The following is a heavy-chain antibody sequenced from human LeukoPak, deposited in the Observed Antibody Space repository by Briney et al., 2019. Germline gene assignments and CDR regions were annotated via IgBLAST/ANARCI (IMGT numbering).Heavy chain of an antibody. CDR1: GFPFSTYA. Sequence: AGGSLRLSCAASGFPFSTYAMSWVRQAPGKGLEWVSAISGRGDDTYYADSVKGRFTISRDNSKNTLYLQMNSLRAEDTAVYYCAKEGGIRCYFCWSDPWGQGTLVTVSS. D-gene: IGHD2-2*01. CDR2: ISGRGDDT. V-gene: IGHV3-23*01. CDR3: AKEGGIRCYFCWSDP. J-gene: IGHJ5*02.